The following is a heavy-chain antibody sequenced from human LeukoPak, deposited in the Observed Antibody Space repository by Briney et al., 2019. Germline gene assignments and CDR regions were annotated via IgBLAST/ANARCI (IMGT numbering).Heavy chain of an antibody. D-gene: IGHD6-13*01. V-gene: IGHV1-69*06. Sequence: ASVKVSCKPSRGTFSSYTISWVRQAPGQGLEWMGGFIPIFGTANYAQKFQGRVTITADKSTSTAYMELSSLRSEDTAVYYCAREVAAGTATDYYMDVWGKGTTVTVSS. J-gene: IGHJ6*03. CDR3: AREVAAGTATDYYMDV. CDR1: RGTFSSYT. CDR2: FIPIFGTA.